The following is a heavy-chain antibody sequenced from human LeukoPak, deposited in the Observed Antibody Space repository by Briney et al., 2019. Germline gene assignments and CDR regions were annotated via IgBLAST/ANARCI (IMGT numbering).Heavy chain of an antibody. CDR2: INPNFGGT. CDR1: GYTFTGYY. J-gene: IGHJ5*02. D-gene: IGHD2-2*01. Sequence: GASVKVSCKASGYTFTGYYIHWVRQAPGQGLEWMGWINPNFGGTNYAQKFQGRVTMTRDTSISTAYMELSRLTSDDTAVYYCARESCSSTNCYVRPLNWFDPWGQGTLVSVSS. V-gene: IGHV1-2*02. CDR3: ARESCSSTNCYVRPLNWFDP.